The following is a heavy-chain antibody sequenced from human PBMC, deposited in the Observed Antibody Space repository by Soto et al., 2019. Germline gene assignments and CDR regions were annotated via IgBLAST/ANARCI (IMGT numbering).Heavy chain of an antibody. CDR1: GFTFSSYG. D-gene: IGHD6-13*01. Sequence: GGSLRLSCAASGFTFSSYGMHWVRQAPGKGLEWVAVISYDGSNKYYADSVKGRFTISRDNSKNTLYLQMNSLRAEDTAVYYCANRVGSWPFDYWGQGTLVTVSS. V-gene: IGHV3-30*18. CDR3: ANRVGSWPFDY. CDR2: ISYDGSNK. J-gene: IGHJ4*02.